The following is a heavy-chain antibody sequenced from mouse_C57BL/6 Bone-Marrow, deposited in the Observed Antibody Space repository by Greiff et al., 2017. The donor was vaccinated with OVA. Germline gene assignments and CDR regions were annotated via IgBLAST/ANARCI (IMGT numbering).Heavy chain of an antibody. D-gene: IGHD2-1*01. CDR3: TSYGNFDY. CDR1: GFHIKDDF. Sequence: VQLKESGAELVRPGASVKLSCTAFGFHIKDDFMHWVKQRPEQGLEWIGWIDPENGDTEYASKFQGKATITADTSSNTSYLQLSSLTSEDTAVYYCTSYGNFDYWGQGTTLTVSS. CDR2: IDPENGDT. V-gene: IGHV14-4*01. J-gene: IGHJ2*01.